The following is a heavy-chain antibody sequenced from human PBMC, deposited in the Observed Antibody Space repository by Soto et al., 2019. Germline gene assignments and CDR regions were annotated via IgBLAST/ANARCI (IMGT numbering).Heavy chain of an antibody. CDR1: GFTFSSYS. D-gene: IGHD3-16*01. CDR2: ISSSSSYI. CDR3: ARDLMGGEGYWYFDL. V-gene: IGHV3-21*01. J-gene: IGHJ2*01. Sequence: EVQLVESGGGLVKPGGSLRLSCAASGFTFSSYSMNWVRQAPGKGLEWVSSISSSSSYIYYADSVKGRFTISRDNAKNSLYLQMNSLRAEDTAVYYCARDLMGGEGYWYFDLWGRGTLVTVSS.